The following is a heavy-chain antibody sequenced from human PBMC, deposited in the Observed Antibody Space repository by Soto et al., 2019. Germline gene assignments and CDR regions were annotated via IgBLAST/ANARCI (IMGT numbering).Heavy chain of an antibody. V-gene: IGHV3-74*01. CDR3: ARVPYCSSTSCYSYFDY. CDR1: GFTFSSYW. D-gene: IGHD2-2*02. CDR2: INSDGSST. J-gene: IGHJ4*02. Sequence: EVQLVESGGGLVQPGGSLRLSCAAPGFTFSSYWMHWVRQAPGKGLVWVSRINSDGSSTSYADSVKGRFTISRDNAKNTLYLQMNSLRAEDTAVYHCARVPYCSSTSCYSYFDYWGQGTPVTVSS.